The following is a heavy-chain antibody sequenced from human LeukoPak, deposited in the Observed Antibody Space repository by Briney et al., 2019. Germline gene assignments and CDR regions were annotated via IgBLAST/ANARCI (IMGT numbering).Heavy chain of an antibody. Sequence: GGSLRLSCAASGFTFSSYEMNWVRQAPGKGLEWVSYISSSGSTIYYADSVKGRFTISRDNAKNSLYLQMNSLRAEDTAVYYCARAHYYDSSGFDYWGQGTLVTVSS. J-gene: IGHJ4*02. D-gene: IGHD3-22*01. CDR3: ARAHYYDSSGFDY. CDR2: ISSSGSTI. CDR1: GFTFSSYE. V-gene: IGHV3-48*03.